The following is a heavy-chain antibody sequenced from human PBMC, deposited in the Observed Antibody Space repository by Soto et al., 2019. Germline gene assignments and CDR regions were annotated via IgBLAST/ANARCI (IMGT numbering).Heavy chain of an antibody. V-gene: IGHV4-4*07. J-gene: IGHJ4*02. D-gene: IGHD3-22*01. CDR3: ARDLGTIYESTGWIFEH. Sequence: PSETLSLTCTVSGASISGFYWCWIRKSAGKGLEWIGRIYATGTTDYNPSLKSRVMMSVDTSKKQFSLKLRSVTAADTAVYYCARDLGTIYESTGWIFEHWGQGTPVTVSS. CDR1: GASISGFY. CDR2: IYATGTT.